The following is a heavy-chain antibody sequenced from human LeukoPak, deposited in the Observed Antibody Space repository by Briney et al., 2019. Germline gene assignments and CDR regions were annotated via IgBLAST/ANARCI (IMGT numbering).Heavy chain of an antibody. J-gene: IGHJ4*02. CDR1: GGTFSSYT. V-gene: IGHV1-69*04. CDR2: IIPILGIA. CDR3: AREVGATSNFDY. D-gene: IGHD1-26*01. Sequence: SVKVSCKASGGTFSSYTISWVRQAPGQGLEWMGRIIPILGIANYAQKFQGRVTITADKSTSTAYMELSSLRSEDTAVYYCAREVGATSNFDYWGQGTLVTVSS.